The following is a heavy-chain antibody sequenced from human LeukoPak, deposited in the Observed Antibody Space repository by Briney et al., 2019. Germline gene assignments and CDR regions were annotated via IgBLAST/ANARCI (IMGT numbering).Heavy chain of an antibody. V-gene: IGHV3-7*01. J-gene: IGHJ4*01. CDR3: VREGFYFFDF. CDR2: IKQDGSET. Sequence: GGSLRLSCAASGFTLTNNFMSWVRQVPGKGLEWVANIKQDGSETTYADSVRGRFTIFRDNAKDSVYLQMNSLRAEDSATYYCVREGFYFFDFWGQGTLVTVSS. CDR1: GFTLTNNF.